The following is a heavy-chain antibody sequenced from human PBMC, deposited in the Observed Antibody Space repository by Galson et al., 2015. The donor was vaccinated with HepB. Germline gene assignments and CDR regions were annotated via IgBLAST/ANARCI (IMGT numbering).Heavy chain of an antibody. CDR1: GFTFSSYW. CDR2: IKQDGSEK. Sequence: SLRLSCAASGFTFSSYWMSWVRQAPGKGLEWVANIKQDGSEKYYVDSVKGRFTISRDNAKNSLYLQMNSLRAEDTAVYYCARERGYCSSTSCCQNWFDPWGQGTLVTVSS. J-gene: IGHJ5*02. CDR3: ARERGYCSSTSCCQNWFDP. V-gene: IGHV3-7*03. D-gene: IGHD2-2*01.